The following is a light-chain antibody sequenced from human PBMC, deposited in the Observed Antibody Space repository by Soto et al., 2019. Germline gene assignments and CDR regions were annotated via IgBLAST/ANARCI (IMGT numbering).Light chain of an antibody. CDR3: QHYNSYSEA. Sequence: EIVLTQSPATLSLSPGERATLSCRASQSVSSNLAWYQQKPGQAPRLLTYGASTRATGIPARFSGSGSGTEFTLTISSLQPDDFATYYCQHYNSYSEAFGQGTKVDIK. V-gene: IGKV3-15*01. CDR2: GAS. J-gene: IGKJ1*01. CDR1: QSVSSN.